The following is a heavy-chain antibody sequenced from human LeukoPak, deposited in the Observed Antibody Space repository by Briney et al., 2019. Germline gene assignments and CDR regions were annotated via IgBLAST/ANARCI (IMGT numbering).Heavy chain of an antibody. V-gene: IGHV4-39*01. CDR1: GGSISSSSHY. CDR3: TRIRRAGRDLTGLDDY. Sequence: SETLSLTCTVSGGSISSSSHYWGWIRQPPGKGLEWIGSIGSIDYSGSTYYSPSLRSRVTISADPSKNQFSLNLRSATAADTAVYYCTRIRRAGRDLTGLDDYWGQGTLVTVSS. D-gene: IGHD3-9*01. J-gene: IGHJ4*02. CDR2: IDYSGST.